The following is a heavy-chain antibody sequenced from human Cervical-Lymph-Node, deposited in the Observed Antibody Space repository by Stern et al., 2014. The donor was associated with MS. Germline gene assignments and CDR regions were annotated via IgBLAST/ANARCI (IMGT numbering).Heavy chain of an antibody. D-gene: IGHD5-24*01. V-gene: IGHV3-30*04. J-gene: IGHJ1*01. CDR2: ISYHGRKK. Sequence: QVQLVQSGGGVFQPGRSLRLSCAASGFTFSSYAMHWVRQAPGKGLEWVAVISYHGRKKYYADSVKDRFSISRDNSKNTLYLQMNSLRAEDTAVYYCTSDYNYVQHWGQGTLVTVSS. CDR3: TSDYNYVQH. CDR1: GFTFSSYA.